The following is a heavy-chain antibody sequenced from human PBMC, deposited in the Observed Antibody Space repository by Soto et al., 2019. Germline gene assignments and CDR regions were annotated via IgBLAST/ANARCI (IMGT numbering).Heavy chain of an antibody. CDR1: GGSISSYY. CDR3: ARLSGYDYYFDY. CDR2: IYYSGST. Sequence: SETLSLTCTVSGGSISSYYWSWIRQPPGKGLEWIGYIYYSGSTNYNPSLKSRVTISVDTSKNQFSLKLSSVTAADTAVYYCARLSGYDYYFDYWGQGTLVTVSS. D-gene: IGHD5-12*01. V-gene: IGHV4-59*08. J-gene: IGHJ4*02.